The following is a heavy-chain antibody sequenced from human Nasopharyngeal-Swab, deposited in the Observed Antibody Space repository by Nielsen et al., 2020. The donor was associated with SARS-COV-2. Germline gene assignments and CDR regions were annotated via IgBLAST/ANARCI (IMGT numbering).Heavy chain of an antibody. J-gene: IGHJ4*02. CDR1: GGMFINYG. Sequence: KVFCKASGGMFINYGISWVRQAPGQGLEWMGWISAYNGNTNYAQKLQGRVTMTTDTSTSTAYMELRSLRSDDTAVYYCARDVTTVTTPYFDYWGQGTLVTVSS. CDR2: ISAYNGNT. CDR3: ARDVTTVTTPYFDY. D-gene: IGHD4-17*01. V-gene: IGHV1-18*01.